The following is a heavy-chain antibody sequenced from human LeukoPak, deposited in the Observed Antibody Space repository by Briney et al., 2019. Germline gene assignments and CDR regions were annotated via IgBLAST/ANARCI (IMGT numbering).Heavy chain of an antibody. CDR1: GFXFSSYA. J-gene: IGHJ4*02. Sequence: GGSLRLSCSASGFXFSSYAMHWVRQAPGKGLEYVSAVSNNGGSTYYADSVKGRFTISRDNSKNTLYLQMSSLRAEDTAVYYRVPGHCSGGSCFPFDYWGQGTLVTVSS. CDR3: VPGHCSGGSCFPFDY. V-gene: IGHV3-64D*06. D-gene: IGHD2-15*01. CDR2: VSNNGGST.